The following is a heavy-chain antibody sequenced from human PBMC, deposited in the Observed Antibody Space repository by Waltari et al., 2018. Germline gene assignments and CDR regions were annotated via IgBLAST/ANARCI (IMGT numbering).Heavy chain of an antibody. J-gene: IGHJ4*02. CDR1: SYY. V-gene: IGHV4-4*07. Sequence: SYYWSWIRQPAGKGLEWIGRIYTSGSTNYNPSLKSRVTMSVDTSKNQFSLKLSSVTAADTAVYYCARSSSSLQDDYWGQGTLVTVSS. D-gene: IGHD6-6*01. CDR3: ARSSSSLQDDY. CDR2: IYTSGST.